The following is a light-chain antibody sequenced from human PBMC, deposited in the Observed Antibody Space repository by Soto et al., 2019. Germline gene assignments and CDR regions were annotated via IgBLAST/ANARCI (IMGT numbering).Light chain of an antibody. J-gene: IGKJ5*01. Sequence: EIVLTQSPATLSLSPGERATLSCRASQSVSSYLAWYQQKPGQAPRLLIYDASNRATGIPARFSGSGSGTDVTLTISSLETEDFEVYYCQQRSNWPITFGQGTRLEIK. CDR3: QQRSNWPIT. CDR1: QSVSSY. V-gene: IGKV3-11*01. CDR2: DAS.